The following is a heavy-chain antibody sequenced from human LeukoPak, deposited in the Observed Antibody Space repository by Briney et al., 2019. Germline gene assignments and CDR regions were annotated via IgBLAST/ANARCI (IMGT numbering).Heavy chain of an antibody. Sequence: NPSETLSLTCTVSGGSISSSSYYLGWIRQPPGKGLEWIGSIYYSGSTYYNPSLKSRVTISVDTSKNQFSLKLSSVTAADTAVYYCVVSDYGATPNRGEYMASDIWGQGKMVTVSS. CDR1: GGSISSSSYY. CDR3: VVSDYGATPNRGEYMASDI. CDR2: IYYSGST. V-gene: IGHV4-39*01. J-gene: IGHJ3*02. D-gene: IGHD4-17*01.